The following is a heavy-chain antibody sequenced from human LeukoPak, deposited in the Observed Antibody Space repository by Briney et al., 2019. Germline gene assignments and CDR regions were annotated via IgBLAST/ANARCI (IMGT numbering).Heavy chain of an antibody. V-gene: IGHV1-2*02. CDR1: GYTFTGYY. CDR3: ASRPLNSGYLFDY. D-gene: IGHD5-12*01. J-gene: IGHJ4*02. CDR2: INPNSGGT. Sequence: ASVKVSCKASGYTFTGYYMHWVRQAPGQGLEWMGWINPNSGGTNYAQKFQGRVTMTRDTSISTAYMELSRLRSDDTAVYYCASRPLNSGYLFDYWGQGTLVTVSS.